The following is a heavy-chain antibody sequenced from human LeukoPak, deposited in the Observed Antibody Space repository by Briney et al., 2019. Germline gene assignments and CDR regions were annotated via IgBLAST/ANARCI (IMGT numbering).Heavy chain of an antibody. Sequence: GASVKVSCKAFGYTFTSNYMHWVRQAPGQGLEWMGWISAYNGNTNYAQKLQGRVTMTTDTSTSTVYMELRNLKSDDTAVYYCARVVVESGSSGNWFDPWGQGTLVTVSS. CDR3: ARVVVESGSSGNWFDP. D-gene: IGHD6-6*01. J-gene: IGHJ5*02. CDR1: GYTFTSNY. CDR2: ISAYNGNT. V-gene: IGHV1-18*04.